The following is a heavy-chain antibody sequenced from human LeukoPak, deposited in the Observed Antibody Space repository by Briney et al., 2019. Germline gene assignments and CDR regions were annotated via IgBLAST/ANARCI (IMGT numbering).Heavy chain of an antibody. CDR3: AKGGVQYYDILTGP. CDR1: GFTFSSYS. J-gene: IGHJ5*02. D-gene: IGHD3-9*01. Sequence: GGSLRLSCAASGFTFSSYSMNWVRQAPGKGLEWVSSISSSSSYIYYADSVKGRFTISRDNAKNSLYLQMNSLRAEDTAVYYCAKGGVQYYDILTGPWGQGTLVTVSS. V-gene: IGHV3-21*01. CDR2: ISSSSSYI.